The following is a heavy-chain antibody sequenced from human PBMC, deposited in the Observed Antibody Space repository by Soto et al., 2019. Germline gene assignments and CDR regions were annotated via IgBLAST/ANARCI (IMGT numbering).Heavy chain of an antibody. CDR1: GGSISSYY. Sequence: SETLSLTCTVSGGSISSYYWSWIRQPPGKGLEWIGYIYYGGSTNYNPSLKSRVTISVDTSKNQFSLKLSSVTAADTAVYYCARDHIAVAASDYYCYGMDVWGQGTTVTVSS. J-gene: IGHJ6*02. V-gene: IGHV4-59*01. CDR3: ARDHIAVAASDYYCYGMDV. D-gene: IGHD6-19*01. CDR2: IYYGGST.